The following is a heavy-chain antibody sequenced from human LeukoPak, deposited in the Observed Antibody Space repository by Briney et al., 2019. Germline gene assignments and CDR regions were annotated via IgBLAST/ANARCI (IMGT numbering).Heavy chain of an antibody. CDR1: GFTFSIHG. V-gene: IGHV3-30*02. J-gene: IGHJ4*02. CDR3: SKDDY. Sequence: GGSLXLSCAASGFTFSIHGMHWVRQAPGKGLVWLAFIRFDGTSQYYADSVKGRFTISRDNSKNTLYLQMTSLRPEDTAVYYCSKDDYWGQGTLVTVSS. CDR2: IRFDGTSQ.